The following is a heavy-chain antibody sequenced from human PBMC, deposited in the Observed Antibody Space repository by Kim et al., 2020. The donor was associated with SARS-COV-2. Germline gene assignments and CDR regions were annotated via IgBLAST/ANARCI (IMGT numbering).Heavy chain of an antibody. D-gene: IGHD2-2*01. CDR1: GFTFSSYS. V-gene: IGHV3-21*01. CDR3: ARDWAYCSSTSCYDY. Sequence: GGSPRLSCAASGFTFSSYSMNWVRQAPGKGLEWVSSISSSSSYIYYADSVKGRFTISRDNAKNSLYLQMNSLRAEDTAVYYCARDWAYCSSTSCYDYWGQGTLVTVSS. J-gene: IGHJ4*02. CDR2: ISSSSSYI.